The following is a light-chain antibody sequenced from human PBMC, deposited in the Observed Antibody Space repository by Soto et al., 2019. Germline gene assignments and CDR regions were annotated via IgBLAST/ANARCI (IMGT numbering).Light chain of an antibody. CDR2: LGS. J-gene: IGKJ2*01. Sequence: DIVMTQSPLSLPVTPGEPASISCRSSQSLLHSNGYNFLDWYLQKPGQSPQLLIHLGSNRASGVPDRFSGSGSGSDFTLKISRVEAEDVGVYYCMQALQTPLYTFGQGTKVDIK. CDR3: MQALQTPLYT. CDR1: QSLLHSNGYNF. V-gene: IGKV2-28*01.